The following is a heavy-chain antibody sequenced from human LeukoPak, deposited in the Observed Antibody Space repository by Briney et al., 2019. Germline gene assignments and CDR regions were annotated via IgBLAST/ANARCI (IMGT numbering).Heavy chain of an antibody. Sequence: PSETLSLTCAVYGGSFRGYYWSWIRQPPGKGLEWIGEINYSGRTNYNPSLKSRVTISVDTSKNQFSPKLSSVTAADPAVFYCATITETTFRDLWGQETLVSVPS. CDR1: GGSFRGYY. J-gene: IGHJ5*02. D-gene: IGHD1-7*01. CDR3: ATITETTFRDL. V-gene: IGHV4-34*01. CDR2: INYSGRT.